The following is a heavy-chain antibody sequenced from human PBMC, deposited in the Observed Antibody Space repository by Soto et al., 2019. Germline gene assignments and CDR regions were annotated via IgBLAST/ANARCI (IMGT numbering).Heavy chain of an antibody. V-gene: IGHV1-46*01. D-gene: IGHD2-8*01. CDR3: ARPPFPGCINGVCYPCDH. CDR1: GYTFTHYY. J-gene: IGHJ4*02. Sequence: QVQLVQSGAEVKKPGASVKVSCKASGYTFTHYYIHWVRQAPGQGLEWMGMINPSGGSTDHAQKFKGRVTMTTDTSTTTVYMELSSLRSDDTAVYYCARPPFPGCINGVCYPCDHWGQGTLVTVSS. CDR2: INPSGGST.